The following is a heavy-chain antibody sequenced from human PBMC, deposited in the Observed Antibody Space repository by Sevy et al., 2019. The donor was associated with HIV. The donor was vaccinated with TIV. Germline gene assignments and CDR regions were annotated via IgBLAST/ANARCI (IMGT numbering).Heavy chain of an antibody. J-gene: IGHJ4*02. D-gene: IGHD2-21*02. CDR2: ISYDGSNK. Sequence: GGSLRLSCAASGFTFSSYAMHWVRQAPGKGLEWVAVISYDGSNKYYADSVKGRFTISRDNSKNTLYLQMNSLRAEDTAGYYCARGAYCGGDLCAPHDYWGQGTLVTVSS. CDR1: GFTFSSYA. V-gene: IGHV3-30-3*01. CDR3: ARGAYCGGDLCAPHDY.